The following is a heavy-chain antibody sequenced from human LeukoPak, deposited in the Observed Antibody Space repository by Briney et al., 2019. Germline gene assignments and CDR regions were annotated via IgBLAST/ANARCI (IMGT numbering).Heavy chain of an antibody. CDR2: MYYSGTT. D-gene: IGHD3-16*01. J-gene: IGHJ4*02. CDR3: VRERGSTTKPYYFDY. CDR1: GGSISGYY. Sequence: PSETLSLTCIVSGGSISGYYWSWIRQPPGKGLEWIGYMYYSGTTNHNPSLKSRVTISVDTSKNQFSLKLTSVTAADTAVYYCVRERGSTTKPYYFDYWGQGKLVTVSS. V-gene: IGHV4-59*01.